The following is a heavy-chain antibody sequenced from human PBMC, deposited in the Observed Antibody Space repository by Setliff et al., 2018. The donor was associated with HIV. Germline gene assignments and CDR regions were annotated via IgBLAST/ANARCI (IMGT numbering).Heavy chain of an antibody. V-gene: IGHV4-39*01. CDR2: IYYSGSA. D-gene: IGHD2-15*01. CDR3: ARRVVAATLDY. J-gene: IGHJ4*02. CDR1: GGSIRSSIYY. Sequence: SETLSLTCTVSGGSIRSSIYYWGWIRQPPGKGLEWIGSIYYSGSAYYNPSLKSRVTMSVDTSKNQFSLKLSSVTAADTAVYYCARRVVAATLDYWGQGTLVTV.